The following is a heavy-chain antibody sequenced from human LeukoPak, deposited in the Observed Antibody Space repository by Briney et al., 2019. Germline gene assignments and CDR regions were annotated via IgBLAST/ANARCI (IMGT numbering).Heavy chain of an antibody. CDR3: ARDLGQLVLSGYFDY. Sequence: SQTLSLTCAISGDSFSSNSAAWTWLRQSPSSGLEWLGRTYYRSKWYNDYAVSVKSRITINPDTSKNQFSLQLNSVTPEDTAVYYCARDLGQLVLSGYFDYWGQGTLVTVSS. D-gene: IGHD6-13*01. CDR2: TYYRSKWYN. V-gene: IGHV6-1*01. J-gene: IGHJ4*02. CDR1: GDSFSSNSAA.